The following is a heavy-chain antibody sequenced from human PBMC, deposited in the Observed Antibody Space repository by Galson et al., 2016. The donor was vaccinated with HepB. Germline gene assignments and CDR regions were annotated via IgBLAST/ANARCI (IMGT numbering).Heavy chain of an antibody. V-gene: IGHV3-33*01. CDR1: GLTFSSYA. CDR2: IWSDGNQY. Sequence: SLRLSCAASGLTFSSYAMHWVRQAPGKGLEWVAIIWSDGNQYLYADSVKGRFTTSRDNSKNTLYLQMNSLRAEDTAVYYCARVPSSGWFDYWGQGTLVTVSS. J-gene: IGHJ4*02. CDR3: ARVPSSGWFDY. D-gene: IGHD6-19*01.